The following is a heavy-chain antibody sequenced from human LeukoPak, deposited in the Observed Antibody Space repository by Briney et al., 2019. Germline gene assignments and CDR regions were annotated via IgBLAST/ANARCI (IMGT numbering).Heavy chain of an antibody. CDR1: GGSFSGYY. D-gene: IGHD5-18*01. Sequence: SETLSLTCAVYGGSFSGYYWSWIRQPPGKGLEWIGEINHSGSTNYNPSLKSRVTISVDTSKNQFSLKLSSVTAADTAVYYRASEGIQLWSLQFDPWGQGTLVTVSS. CDR2: INHSGST. CDR3: ASEGIQLWSLQFDP. V-gene: IGHV4-34*01. J-gene: IGHJ5*02.